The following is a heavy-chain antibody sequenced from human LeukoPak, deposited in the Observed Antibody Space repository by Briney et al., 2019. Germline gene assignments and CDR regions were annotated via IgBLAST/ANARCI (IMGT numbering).Heavy chain of an antibody. D-gene: IGHD4-23*01. CDR1: RGSISSFY. V-gene: IGHV4-4*07. Sequence: PSETLSLTCTVSRGSISSFYWSWIRQPAGKGLEWIGRIYISGSTDYNPSLKSRVTMSVDTSKNQFSLKLISVTAADTAVYYCARDLYGGSQDAFDIWGQGTMDTVSS. J-gene: IGHJ3*02. CDR2: IYISGST. CDR3: ARDLYGGSQDAFDI.